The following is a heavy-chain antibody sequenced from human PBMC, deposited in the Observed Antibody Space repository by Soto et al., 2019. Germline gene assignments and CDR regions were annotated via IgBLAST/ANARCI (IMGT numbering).Heavy chain of an antibody. CDR2: ISHDGINK. CDR1: GLGFSSYA. D-gene: IGHD6-19*01. V-gene: IGHV3-30-3*01. J-gene: IGHJ5*02. CDR3: ARDMYSSDYFVKWFEP. Sequence: QVRLVESGGGVVQPGRSLSLSCTASGLGFSSYAMYWFRQPPGKGLEGGAVISHDGINKHYADSVKGRVTVSRDNSNHSLDLQLNSLRGEDTAMYYCARDMYSSDYFVKWFEPWGQGTLVTVSS.